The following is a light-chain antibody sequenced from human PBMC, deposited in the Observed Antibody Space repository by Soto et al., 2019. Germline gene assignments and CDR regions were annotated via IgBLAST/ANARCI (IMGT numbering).Light chain of an antibody. CDR3: CSYASSSTLV. CDR1: SSDVGGYNY. CDR2: DVT. Sequence: ALTQPASVSGSPGQSITISCTGTSSDVGGYNYVSWYQQYPGKVPKLMIFDVTYRPSGVSNRFSGSKSGNTASLTISGLQAEDEADYYCCSYASSSTLVFGTGTKVTVL. J-gene: IGLJ1*01. V-gene: IGLV2-14*01.